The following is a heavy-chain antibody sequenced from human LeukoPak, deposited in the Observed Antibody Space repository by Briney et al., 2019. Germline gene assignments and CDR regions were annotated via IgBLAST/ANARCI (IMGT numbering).Heavy chain of an antibody. Sequence: ASVKVSFKASGYTFTGYYLHWVRQAPGQGPEWMGWINPNTGDTNYAQKFQDRVTMTRDTSISTAYMELSRLRSDDTAVYYCARYPVAGGQGHDAFDIWGQGTMVTVSS. D-gene: IGHD6-19*01. V-gene: IGHV1-2*02. CDR1: GYTFTGYY. CDR3: ARYPVAGGQGHDAFDI. CDR2: INPNTGDT. J-gene: IGHJ3*02.